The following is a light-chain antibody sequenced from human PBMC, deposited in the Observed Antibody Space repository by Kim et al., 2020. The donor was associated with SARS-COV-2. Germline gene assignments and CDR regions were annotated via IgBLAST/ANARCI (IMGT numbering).Light chain of an antibody. CDR3: QSYDGYTVI. CDR1: SDNIADNY. J-gene: IGLJ2*01. V-gene: IGLV6-57*03. CDR2: EDN. Sequence: GKTVTISGTRSSDNIADNYVQWYQQRPGSAPTTVIYEDNQRPSGVPDRFSASIDSSSNSASLTISALKTEDEADYYCQSYDGYTVIFGGGTQLTVL.